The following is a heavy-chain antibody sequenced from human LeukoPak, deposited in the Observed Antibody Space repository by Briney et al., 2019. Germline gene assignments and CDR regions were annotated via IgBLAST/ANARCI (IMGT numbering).Heavy chain of an antibody. V-gene: IGHV3-23*01. CDR3: ARGSSIVRY. CDR1: GLTFSSYA. Sequence: GGSLRLSCAASGLTFSSYAMNWVRQAPGKGLEWVSAISGSGGSTYYADSVKGRFTISRDNSKNTVYLQMNSLRAEDTAVYYCARGSSIVRYWGQGTLVTVSS. J-gene: IGHJ4*02. CDR2: ISGSGGST. D-gene: IGHD6-6*01.